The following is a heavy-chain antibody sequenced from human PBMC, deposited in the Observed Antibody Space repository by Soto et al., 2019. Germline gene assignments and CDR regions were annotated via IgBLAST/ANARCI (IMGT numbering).Heavy chain of an antibody. CDR2: IYYNGST. J-gene: IGHJ3*02. D-gene: IGHD3-22*01. CDR1: GGSISSGGYY. CDR3: ARSRSGYSNDAFDI. Sequence: QVQLQESGPGLVKPSQTLSLTCTVSGGSISSGGYYWSWIRQHPGKGLEWIGYIYYNGSTYYNPSLKSRVFISIDTSKNQFSLKLSSVTAADTAVYYCARSRSGYSNDAFDIWGQGTMVTVSS. V-gene: IGHV4-31*03.